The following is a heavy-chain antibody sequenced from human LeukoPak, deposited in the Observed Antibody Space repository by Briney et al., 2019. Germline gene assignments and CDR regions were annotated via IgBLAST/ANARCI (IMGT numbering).Heavy chain of an antibody. CDR2: ISAYNGNT. Sequence: ASVKVSCKASGYTSTSYGISWVRQAPGQGLEWMGWISAYNGNTNYAQKLQGRVTMTTDTSTSTAYMELRSLRSDDTAVYYCASLGYCSSTSCYEGDYWGQGTLVTVSS. CDR3: ASLGYCSSTSCYEGDY. V-gene: IGHV1-18*01. J-gene: IGHJ4*02. D-gene: IGHD2-2*01. CDR1: GYTSTSYG.